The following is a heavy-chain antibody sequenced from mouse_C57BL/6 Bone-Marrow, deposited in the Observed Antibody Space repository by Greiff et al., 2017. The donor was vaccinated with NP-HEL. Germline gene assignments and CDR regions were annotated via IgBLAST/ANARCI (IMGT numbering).Heavy chain of an antibody. CDR2: ISSGGSYT. D-gene: IGHD2-4*01. CDR3: ARQGIYYDYDGGAY. CDR1: GFTFSSYG. J-gene: IGHJ3*01. V-gene: IGHV5-6*02. Sequence: EVMLVESGGDLVKPGGSLKLSCAASGFTFSSYGMSWVRQTPDKRLEWVATISSGGSYTYYPDSVKGRFTISRDNAKNTLYLQMGSLKSEDTAMYNGARQGIYYDYDGGAYWGQGTLFTVSA.